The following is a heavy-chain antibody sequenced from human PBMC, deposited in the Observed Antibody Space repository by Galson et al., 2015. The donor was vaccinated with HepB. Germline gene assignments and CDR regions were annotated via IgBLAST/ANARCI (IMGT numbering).Heavy chain of an antibody. CDR2: TSYDGSSK. Sequence: SLRLSCAASGFTFSDYALHWVRQAPGKGLEWVAVTSYDGSSKYYADSVKGRFTISRDDFKSTLYLQMNSLRPEDTATYLCASDLYGMGDDNSAGGMDVWGQGTTVSVS. J-gene: IGHJ6*02. V-gene: IGHV3-30*04. CDR1: GFTFSDYA. CDR3: ASDLYGMGDDNSAGGMDV. D-gene: IGHD3-16*01.